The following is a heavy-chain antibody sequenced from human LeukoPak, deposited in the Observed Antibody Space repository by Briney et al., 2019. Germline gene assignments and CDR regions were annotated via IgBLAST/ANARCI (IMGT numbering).Heavy chain of an antibody. J-gene: IGHJ4*02. CDR1: GFTFSNYG. D-gene: IGHD2-2*01. Sequence: GGSLRLSCAASGFTFSNYGMHWVRQAPGKGLEWVTFIRYDGSNKYYADSVKGRFTISRDNSKNTLYLQMNSLRAEDTAVYYCAKICSSTSCSTDYFDYWGQGTLVTVSS. CDR2: IRYDGSNK. CDR3: AKICSSTSCSTDYFDY. V-gene: IGHV3-30*02.